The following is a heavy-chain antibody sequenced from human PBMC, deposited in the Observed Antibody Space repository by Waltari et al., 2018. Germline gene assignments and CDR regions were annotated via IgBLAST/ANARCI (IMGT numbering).Heavy chain of an antibody. CDR3: ARGGYCSGGSCYVVAFDI. V-gene: IGHV4-38-2*01. CDR2: IYHSGST. Sequence: QVQLQESGPGLVKPSETLSLTCAVSGYSISSGYHWGGIRRPPGKGLEWIGSIYHSGSTYYNPSLKSRVTISVDTSKNQFSLKLSSVTAADTAVYYCARGGYCSGGSCYVVAFDIWGQGTMVTVSS. J-gene: IGHJ3*02. D-gene: IGHD2-15*01. CDR1: GYSISSGYH.